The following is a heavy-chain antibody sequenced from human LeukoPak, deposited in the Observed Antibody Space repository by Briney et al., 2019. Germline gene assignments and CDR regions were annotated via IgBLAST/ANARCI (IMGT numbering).Heavy chain of an antibody. V-gene: IGHV1-69*13. CDR3: ARETGVAGGNWFDP. Sequence: SVKVSCKASGGTFSSYAISWVRQAPGQGLEWMGGIIPIFGTANYAQKFQGRVTITADESTSTAYMELSSLRSEDTAVYYCARETGVAGGNWFDPWGQGTLVTVSS. D-gene: IGHD1-14*01. J-gene: IGHJ5*02. CDR2: IIPIFGTA. CDR1: GGTFSSYA.